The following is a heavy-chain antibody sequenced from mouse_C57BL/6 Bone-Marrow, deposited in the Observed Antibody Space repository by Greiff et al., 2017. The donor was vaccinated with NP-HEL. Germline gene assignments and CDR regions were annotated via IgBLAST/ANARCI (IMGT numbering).Heavy chain of an antibody. CDR3: AIHGAWFAY. CDR1: GFNIKNTY. V-gene: IGHV14-3*01. Sequence: DVKLQESVAELVRPGALVKLSCTASGFNIKNTYMHWVKQRPEQGLEWIGRIDPANGNTKYAPKSLAKATITADTSSNTAYLQLSSLASEDTAICYSAIHGAWFAYWGQGTLVTVSA. J-gene: IGHJ3*01. CDR2: IDPANGNT.